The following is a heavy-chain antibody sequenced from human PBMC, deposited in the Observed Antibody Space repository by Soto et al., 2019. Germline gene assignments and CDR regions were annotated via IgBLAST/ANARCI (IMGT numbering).Heavy chain of an antibody. CDR2: INHSGST. CDR3: ARAAGAINYYYGMDV. Sequence: KSSETLSLTCAVYGGSFSGYYWSWIRQPPGKGLEWIGEINHSGSTNYNPSLKSRVTISVDTSKNQFSLKLSPVTAADTAVYYCARAAGAINYYYGMDVWGQGTTVTVSS. J-gene: IGHJ6*02. D-gene: IGHD3-10*01. V-gene: IGHV4-34*01. CDR1: GGSFSGYY.